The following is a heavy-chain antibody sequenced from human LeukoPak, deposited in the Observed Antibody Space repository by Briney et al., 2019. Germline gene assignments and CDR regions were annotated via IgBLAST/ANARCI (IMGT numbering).Heavy chain of an antibody. V-gene: IGHV3-23*01. D-gene: IGHD6-13*01. CDR2: ISGSGGST. CDR1: GYSFTSYW. J-gene: IGHJ4*02. CDR3: AKGISGGQLVHGY. Sequence: GESLKISCKGSGYSFTSYWIGWVRQMPGKGLEWVSAISGSGGSTYYADSVKGRFTISRDNSKNTLYLQMNSLRAEDTAVYYCAKGISGGQLVHGYWGQGTLVTVSS.